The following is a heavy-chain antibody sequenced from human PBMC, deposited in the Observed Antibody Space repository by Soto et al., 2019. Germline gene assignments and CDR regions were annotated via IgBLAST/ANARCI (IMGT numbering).Heavy chain of an antibody. CDR3: ARDRVVRGVIITSAFDI. J-gene: IGHJ3*02. D-gene: IGHD3-10*01. CDR1: GGSISSGDYY. CDR2: IYYSGST. V-gene: IGHV4-30-4*02. Sequence: PSETLSLTCTVSGGSISSGDYYWSWIRQPPGKGLEWIGYIYYSGSTYYNPSFKSRVTISVDTSKRQFSLKLTSVTAADTAVYYCARDRVVRGVIITSAFDIWGQGTMVTVSS.